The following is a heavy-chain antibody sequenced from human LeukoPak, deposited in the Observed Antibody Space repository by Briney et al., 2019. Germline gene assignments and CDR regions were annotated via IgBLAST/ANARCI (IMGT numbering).Heavy chain of an antibody. Sequence: SETLSLTCTVSGGSISSYYWSWIRQPPGKGLEWIGYIYTSGSTNYNPSLKSRVTISVDTSKNQFSLKLSSLTAADTAVYYCARDRHYYDSSGYSFWGQGTLVTVSS. CDR2: IYTSGST. D-gene: IGHD3-22*01. V-gene: IGHV4-4*09. CDR3: ARDRHYYDSSGYSF. CDR1: GGSISSYY. J-gene: IGHJ4*02.